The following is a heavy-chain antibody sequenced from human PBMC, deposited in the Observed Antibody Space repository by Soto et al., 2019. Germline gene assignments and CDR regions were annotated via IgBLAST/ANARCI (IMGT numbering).Heavy chain of an antibody. V-gene: IGHV4-4*02. D-gene: IGHD3-22*01. CDR1: GGSISSSNW. Sequence: SETLSLTCAVSGGSISSSNWWSWVRQPPGKGLEWFGEIYHSGSTNYNPSLKSRVTISVDKSKNQFSLKLSSVTAADTAVYYCARAGNYYDSSGYPYKGYYFDYWGQGTLVTVAS. CDR3: ARAGNYYDSSGYPYKGYYFDY. J-gene: IGHJ4*02. CDR2: IYHSGST.